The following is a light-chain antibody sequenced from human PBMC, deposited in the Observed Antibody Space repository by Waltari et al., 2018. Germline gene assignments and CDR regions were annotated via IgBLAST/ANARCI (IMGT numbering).Light chain of an antibody. CDR3: QHYVRLPAT. J-gene: IGKJ1*01. CDR2: GAS. V-gene: IGKV3-20*01. Sequence: EIVLTQSPGTLSLSPGERATLSCKASQRVSRTLAWYQQKPGQAPRLLIFGASTRATGIPDRCSGSGSGTDFSLTISRLEPEDFAVYYCQHYVRLPATFGQGTKVEIK. CDR1: QRVSRT.